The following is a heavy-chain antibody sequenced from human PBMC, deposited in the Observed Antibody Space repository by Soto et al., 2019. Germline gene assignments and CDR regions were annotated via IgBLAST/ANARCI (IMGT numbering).Heavy chain of an antibody. CDR2: ISWDGGST. CDR1: GFTFDDYT. V-gene: IGHV3-43*01. D-gene: IGHD2-15*01. CDR3: AKDREKLPLFGAYFDY. J-gene: IGHJ4*02. Sequence: GGSLRLSCAASGFTFDDYTMHWVRQAPGKGLEWVSLISWDGGSTYYADSVKGRFTISRDNSKNSLYLQMNSLRTEDTALYYCAKDREKLPLFGAYFDYWGQGTLVTVSS.